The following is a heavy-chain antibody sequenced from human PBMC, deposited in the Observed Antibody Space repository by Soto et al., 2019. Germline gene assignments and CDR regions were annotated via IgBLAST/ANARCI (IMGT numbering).Heavy chain of an antibody. Sequence: SETLSLTCTVSGGSISSSSYFWDWIRQPPGMALEWIGSIYYSGSTYYNPSLKSRVTISVDTSKNQFSLKLSSVTAADTAVYYCTLRGDSELGRNYFDYWGQGTLVTVSS. V-gene: IGHV4-39*01. CDR1: GGSISSSSYF. D-gene: IGHD3-10*01. CDR2: IYYSGST. CDR3: TLRGDSELGRNYFDY. J-gene: IGHJ4*02.